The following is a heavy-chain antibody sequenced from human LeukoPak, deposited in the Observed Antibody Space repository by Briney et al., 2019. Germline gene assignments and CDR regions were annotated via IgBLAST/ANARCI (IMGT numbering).Heavy chain of an antibody. J-gene: IGHJ6*03. CDR3: ARVISSSWYDTYYYYYMDV. Sequence: ASVKVSCKASGYTFTGYYMHWVRQAPGQGLEWMGWMNPNSGNTGYAQKFQGRVTITRNTSISTAYMELSSLRSEDTAVYYCARVISSSWYDTYYYYYMDVWGKGTTVTVSS. D-gene: IGHD6-13*01. V-gene: IGHV1-8*03. CDR2: MNPNSGNT. CDR1: GYTFTGYY.